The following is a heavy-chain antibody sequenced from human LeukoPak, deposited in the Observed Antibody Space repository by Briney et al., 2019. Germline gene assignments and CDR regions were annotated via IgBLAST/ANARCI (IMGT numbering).Heavy chain of an antibody. D-gene: IGHD6-19*01. J-gene: IGHJ4*02. CDR3: ARVAGSIDY. V-gene: IGHV1-18*01. Sequence: ASVKVSCKASGYTFTSYGISWVRQAPGQGLEWMGWISAYNGNTNYAQKLQGRVTITRNTSIRTVYMELSSLRSEDTAVYYCARVAGSIDYWGQGTLVTVSS. CDR1: GYTFTSYG. CDR2: ISAYNGNT.